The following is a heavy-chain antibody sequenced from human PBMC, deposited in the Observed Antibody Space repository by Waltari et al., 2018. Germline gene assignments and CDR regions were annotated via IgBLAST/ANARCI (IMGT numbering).Heavy chain of an antibody. CDR3: ARGRRDTMVRGVIIQEAFDI. D-gene: IGHD3-10*01. V-gene: IGHV4-4*07. CDR2: IYTSGST. J-gene: IGHJ3*02. Sequence: QVQLQESGPGLVKPSETLSLTCTVSGGSISSYYWSWIRQPAGKGLEWIGRIYTSGSTNYHPSLKSRVTMSVDTSKNQFSLKRSSVTAADTAVYYCARGRRDTMVRGVIIQEAFDIWGQGTMVTVSS. CDR1: GGSISSYY.